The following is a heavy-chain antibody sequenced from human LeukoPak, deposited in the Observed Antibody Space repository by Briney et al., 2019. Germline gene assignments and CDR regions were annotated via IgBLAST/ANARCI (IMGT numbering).Heavy chain of an antibody. V-gene: IGHV4-4*02. D-gene: IGHD3-16*01. CDR2: IQHTGNT. Sequence: PSETLSLTCTVSGGSISSSHWWNWVRQPPGKGLEWIGEIQHTGNTHYNPSLESRITISIDKSKNHFSLKLNSVTAADTAVYYCASRAGGWYFDLWGRGTLVTVSS. J-gene: IGHJ2*01. CDR3: ASRAGGWYFDL. CDR1: GGSISSSHW.